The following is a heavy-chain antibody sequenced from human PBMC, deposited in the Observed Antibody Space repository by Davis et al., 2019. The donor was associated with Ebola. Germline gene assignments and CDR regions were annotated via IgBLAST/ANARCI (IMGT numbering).Heavy chain of an antibody. J-gene: IGHJ4*02. Sequence: MPSETLSLTCTVSGGSISSYYWSWIRQPPGKGLEWIGYIYYSGSTTYNPSLKSRVTISVDTSKNQFSLNLSSVTAADTAVYYCARLRIGSLWYYFDYWGQGTLVTVSS. V-gene: IGHV4-59*08. CDR2: IYYSGST. CDR3: ARLRIGSLWYYFDY. CDR1: GGSISSYY. D-gene: IGHD2-15*01.